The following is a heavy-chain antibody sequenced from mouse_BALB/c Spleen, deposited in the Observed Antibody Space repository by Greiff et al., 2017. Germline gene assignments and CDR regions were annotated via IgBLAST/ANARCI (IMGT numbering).Heavy chain of an antibody. CDR1: GYTFTDYE. Sequence: QVQLKESGAELVRPGASVTLSCKASGYTFTDYEMHWVKQTPVHGLEWIGAIDPETGGTAYNQKFKGKATLTADKSSSTAYMELRSLTSEDSADYYGTRDGAPWFAYGGKGTLVTVSA. V-gene: IGHV1-15*01. CDR2: IDPETGGT. J-gene: IGHJ3*01. CDR3: TRDGAPWFAY. D-gene: IGHD2-3*01.